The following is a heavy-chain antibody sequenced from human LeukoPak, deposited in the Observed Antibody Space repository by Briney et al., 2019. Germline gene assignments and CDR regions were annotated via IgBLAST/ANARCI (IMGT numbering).Heavy chain of an antibody. CDR1: GGSLSSGGYS. J-gene: IGHJ4*02. CDR3: ARGSIAAADY. CDR2: IYDSGRT. V-gene: IGHV4-30-2*01. D-gene: IGHD6-13*01. Sequence: SQTLSLTCAVSGGSLSSGGYSWSWIRQPPGKGLEWIGYIYDSGRTYYNPSLKSRLSISVDRSKNQFSLKLSSVTAADTAVYYCARGSIAAADYWGQGTLVTVSS.